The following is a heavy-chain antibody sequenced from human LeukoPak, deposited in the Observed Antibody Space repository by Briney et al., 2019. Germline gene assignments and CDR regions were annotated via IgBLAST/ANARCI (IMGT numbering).Heavy chain of an antibody. CDR2: INPSGGST. CDR3: ARAERLYYYDSSGYVGPGLYYFDY. D-gene: IGHD3-22*01. CDR1: GYTFTSYY. J-gene: IGHJ4*02. Sequence: ASVKVSCKASGYTFTSYYMHWVRQAPGQGLEWMGIINPSGGSTSYAQKFQGRVTMTRDTSTSTVYMELSSLRSEETAVYYCARAERLYYYDSSGYVGPGLYYFDYWGQGTLVTVSS. V-gene: IGHV1-46*03.